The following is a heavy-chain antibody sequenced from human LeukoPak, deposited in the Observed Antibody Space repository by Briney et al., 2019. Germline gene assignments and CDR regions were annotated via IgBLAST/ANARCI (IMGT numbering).Heavy chain of an antibody. CDR1: GFTFSDYY. V-gene: IGHV3-11*04. D-gene: IGHD3-22*01. CDR3: ARDRGYYYDSSGYYLDAFDI. Sequence: GGSLRLSCAASGFTFSDYYMSWIRQAPGKGLEWVSYISSSGSTIYYADSVKGRFTISRDNAKNSLYLQMNSLRAEDTAVYYCARDRGYYYDSSGYYLDAFDIWGQGTMVIVSS. J-gene: IGHJ3*02. CDR2: ISSSGSTI.